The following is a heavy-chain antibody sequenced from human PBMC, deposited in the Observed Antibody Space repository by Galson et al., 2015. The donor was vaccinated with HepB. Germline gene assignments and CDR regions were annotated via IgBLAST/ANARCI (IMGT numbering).Heavy chain of an antibody. CDR1: GFTFSSYS. CDR2: ISSSSSYI. Sequence: SLRLSCAASGFTFSSYSMNWVRQAPGKGLEWVSSISSSSSYIYYADSVKGRFTISRDNAKNSLYLQMNSLRAEDTAVYYCARDLGLSGYSYGLDYWGQGTLVTVSS. V-gene: IGHV3-21*01. CDR3: ARDLGLSGYSYGLDY. D-gene: IGHD5-18*01. J-gene: IGHJ4*02.